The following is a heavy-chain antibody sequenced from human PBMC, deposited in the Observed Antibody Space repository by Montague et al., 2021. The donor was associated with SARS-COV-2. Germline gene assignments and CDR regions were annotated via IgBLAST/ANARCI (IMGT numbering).Heavy chain of an antibody. V-gene: IGHV3-7*01. CDR1: GFTFSSYW. D-gene: IGHD6-19*01. CDR3: ASPYRSGRGVGVYYFDY. CDR2: IKQDGSEK. J-gene: IGHJ4*02. Sequence: SLRLSCAASGFTFSSYWMRWVRQAPGKGLEWVANIKQDGSEKYYVDSVKGRFTISRDNAKNSLYLQMNSLRAEDTAVYYCASPYRSGRGVGVYYFDYWGQGTLVTVSS.